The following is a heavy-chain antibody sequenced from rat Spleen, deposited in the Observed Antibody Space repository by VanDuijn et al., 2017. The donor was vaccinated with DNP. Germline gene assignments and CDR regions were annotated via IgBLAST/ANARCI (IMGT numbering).Heavy chain of an antibody. CDR1: GFTFSNYN. D-gene: IGHD5-1*01. CDR2: VRTRDGKT. V-gene: IGHV5S11*01. J-gene: IGHJ4*01. CDR3: ARVQLGYYALDA. Sequence: EVQLVESGGGLVQPGRSLKLSCVASGFTFSNYNMSWVRQAPKKGLEWVAPVRTRDGKTYYPDSVKGRFTLSRDGAKSSLYLQMNSLRSEETATYYCARVQLGYYALDAWGQGTSVTVSS.